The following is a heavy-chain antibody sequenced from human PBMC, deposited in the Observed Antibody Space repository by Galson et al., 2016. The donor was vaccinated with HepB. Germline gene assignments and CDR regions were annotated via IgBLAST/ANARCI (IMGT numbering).Heavy chain of an antibody. CDR2: ISWVGRSP. D-gene: IGHD3-10*01. Sequence: SLRLSCAASGFTFDDYTMHWVRQAPGKGLEWIALISWVGRSPDYAASVRGRVTISRDTRQNILYLQMDSLTTEDTALYYWGKDWGSFWESSGKGMDVWGQGTTVIVSS. V-gene: IGHV3-43*01. CDR1: GFTFDDYT. J-gene: IGHJ6*02. CDR3: GKDWGSFWESSGKGMDV.